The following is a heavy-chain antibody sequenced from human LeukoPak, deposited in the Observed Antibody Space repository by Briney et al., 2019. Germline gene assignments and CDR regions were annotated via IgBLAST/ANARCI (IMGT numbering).Heavy chain of an antibody. J-gene: IGHJ4*02. V-gene: IGHV1-8*01. CDR3: ARGGYYYDSSGYYYALDY. D-gene: IGHD3-22*01. Sequence: ASVKVSCKASGYTFTSYDINWVRQATGQGLEWMGWMNPNSGNTGYAQKFQGRVTMTRNTSISTAYMELSSLRSEDTAVYYCARGGYYYDSSGYYYALDYWGQGTLVTVSS. CDR2: MNPNSGNT. CDR1: GYTFTSYD.